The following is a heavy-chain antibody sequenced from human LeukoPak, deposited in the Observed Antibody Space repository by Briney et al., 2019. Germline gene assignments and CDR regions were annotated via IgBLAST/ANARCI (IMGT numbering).Heavy chain of an antibody. J-gene: IGHJ4*02. D-gene: IGHD2-21*02. V-gene: IGHV4-39*01. CDR2: IYYSGIT. Sequence: SETLSLTCTVPDGSITRSSYYWGWIRQTPGEGLDWIGSIYYSGITYYNPSLQGRVTMSVDTSKNQFSLKLNSVTVADTAVYYCARLRVTTGFDYWDQGIPVTVSS. CDR3: ARLRVTTGFDY. CDR1: DGSITRSSYY.